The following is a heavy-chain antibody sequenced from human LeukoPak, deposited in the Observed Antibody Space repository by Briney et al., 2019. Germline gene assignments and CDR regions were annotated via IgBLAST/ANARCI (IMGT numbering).Heavy chain of an antibody. CDR2: INSDGSST. Sequence: PGGCLRLSCAASGFTFSSYWMHWVRQAPGKGLVWVSRINSDGSSTSYADSVKGRFTISRDNAKNTLYLQMNSLRAEDTAVYYCARDTAYSGSYYGFDYWGQGTLVTVSS. CDR1: GFTFSSYW. CDR3: ARDTAYSGSYYGFDY. D-gene: IGHD1-26*01. J-gene: IGHJ4*02. V-gene: IGHV3-74*01.